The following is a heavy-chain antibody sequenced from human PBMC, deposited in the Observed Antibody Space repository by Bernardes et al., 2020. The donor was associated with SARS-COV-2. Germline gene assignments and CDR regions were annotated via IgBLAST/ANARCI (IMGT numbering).Heavy chain of an antibody. V-gene: IGHV3-7*03. CDR2: INQDGGEK. CDR1: GFTFNSHW. Sequence: GGSLRLSRAASGFTFNSHWMSWVRQAREAPGNGLEWVANINQDGGEKYYVDSVKGRFTISRDNAKNSLFLQMNSLRAEDTAVYYCARLPAITGRYYFDYWGRGTLVTVSS. D-gene: IGHD2-2*01. CDR3: ARLPAITGRYYFDY. J-gene: IGHJ4*02.